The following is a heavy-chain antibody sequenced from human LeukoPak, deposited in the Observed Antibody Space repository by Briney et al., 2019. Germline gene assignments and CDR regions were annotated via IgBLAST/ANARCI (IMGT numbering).Heavy chain of an antibody. Sequence: ASVKVSCKASGGTFSSYAISWVRQAPGQGLEWMGWINPNSGGTNYAQKFQGRVTMTRDTSISTAYMELSRLRSDDTAVYYCARDTALRYFDWSSFDYWGQGTLVTVSS. CDR3: ARDTALRYFDWSSFDY. V-gene: IGHV1-2*02. D-gene: IGHD3-9*01. CDR2: INPNSGGT. J-gene: IGHJ4*02. CDR1: GGTFSSYA.